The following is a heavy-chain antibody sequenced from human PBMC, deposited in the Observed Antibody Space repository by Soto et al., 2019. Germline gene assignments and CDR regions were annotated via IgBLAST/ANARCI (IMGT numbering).Heavy chain of an antibody. J-gene: IGHJ6*03. V-gene: IGHV3-23*01. CDR3: AKDLGTDDFWSAYYTYYYMDV. Sequence: EVQLLESGGGLVQPGGSLRLSCAASGFTFSRYALNWVRQAPGKGLEWVSVISGSGDNTYYADSVKGRFTISRDNSKNTLYLQMNSLRAEDTAVYYCAKDLGTDDFWSAYYTYYYMDVWGKGTTVTVSS. D-gene: IGHD3-3*01. CDR2: ISGSGDNT. CDR1: GFTFSRYA.